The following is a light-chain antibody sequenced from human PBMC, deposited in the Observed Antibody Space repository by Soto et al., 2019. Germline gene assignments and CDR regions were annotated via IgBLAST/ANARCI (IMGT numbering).Light chain of an antibody. V-gene: IGKV3D-15*01. CDR3: QKYNSAPWT. CDR1: QGIGDT. J-gene: IGKJ1*01. CDR2: DTS. Sequence: EVVMTQSPATLSVSPGEGVTLSCRASQGIGDTLAWYQHKPGQTPRLLIYDTSTRATDVPDRFSGGGSGTDFTLTISSLQPEDVATYYCQKYNSAPWTFGQGTKVDI.